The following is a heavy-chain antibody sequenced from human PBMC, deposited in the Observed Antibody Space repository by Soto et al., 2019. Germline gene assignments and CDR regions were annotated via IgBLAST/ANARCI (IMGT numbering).Heavy chain of an antibody. D-gene: IGHD3-10*01. CDR1: GFTFSSSA. J-gene: IGHJ6*02. V-gene: IGHV3-30-3*01. CDR3: ARDRARYGSGSYGMDV. CDR2: ISYDGSNK. Sequence: VGSLRLSCAASGFTFSSSAMHWVRQAPGKGLEWVAVISYDGSNKYYADSVKGRFTISRDNSKNTLYLQMNSLRAEDTAVYYCARDRARYGSGSYGMDVWGQGTTVTVSS.